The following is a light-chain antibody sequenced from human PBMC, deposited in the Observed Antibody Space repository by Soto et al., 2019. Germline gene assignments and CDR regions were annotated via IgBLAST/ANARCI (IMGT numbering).Light chain of an antibody. CDR1: QSLSGW. CDR2: KTS. CDR3: LQYNSLYT. Sequence: DIHMTQTPSTLSASVGDRVTITCRASQSLSGWLAWYQQKPGKAPKLLIYKTSTLESGVPSRISGSGSGTEFTLTISSLQPDDFATYSCLQYNSLYTFGQGT. V-gene: IGKV1-5*03. J-gene: IGKJ2*01.